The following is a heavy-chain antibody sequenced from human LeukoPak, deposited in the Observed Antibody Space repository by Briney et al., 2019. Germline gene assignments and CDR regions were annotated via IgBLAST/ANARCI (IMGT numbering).Heavy chain of an antibody. D-gene: IGHD3-10*01. CDR2: IYYSGST. CDR3: ARDKYYGSGSPIY. J-gene: IGHJ4*02. Sequence: SETLSLTCTVSGGSISSGGYYWSWIRQHPGKGLEWIGYIYYSGSTYYNPSLKSRVTISVDTSKNQFSLKLSSVTAADTAVYYCARDKYYGSGSPIYWGQGTLVTVSS. CDR1: GGSISSGGYY. V-gene: IGHV4-31*03.